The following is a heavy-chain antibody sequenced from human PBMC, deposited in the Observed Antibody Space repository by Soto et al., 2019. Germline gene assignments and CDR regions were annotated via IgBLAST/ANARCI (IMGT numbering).Heavy chain of an antibody. D-gene: IGHD6-19*01. Sequence: SEALSLTCSVSGGSINSSSYFWGWVRQPPGKGLEWIGSIYYSGSTYYNPSLRSRVTISVDTSKNQFSLKLSSVTAADTAVFYCARHYSSGSRNWFDPWVQETLVTVSS. J-gene: IGHJ5*02. CDR1: GGSINSSSYF. CDR2: IYYSGST. V-gene: IGHV4-39*01. CDR3: ARHYSSGSRNWFDP.